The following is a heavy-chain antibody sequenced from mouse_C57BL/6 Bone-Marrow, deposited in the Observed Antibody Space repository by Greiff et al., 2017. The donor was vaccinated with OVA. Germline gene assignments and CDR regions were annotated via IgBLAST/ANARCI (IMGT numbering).Heavy chain of an antibody. CDR2: IDPSDSET. D-gene: IGHD2-4*01. V-gene: IGHV1-52*01. CDR1: GYTFTSYW. J-gene: IGHJ3*01. Sequence: VQLQQPGAELVRPGSSVKLSCKASGYTFTSYWMHWVKQRPIQGLEWIGNIDPSDSETHYNQKFKDKATLTVDKSSCTADMQLSSLTSEDSAVYDGARVPIYYEYLAWFAYWGQGTLVTVSA. CDR3: ARVPIYYEYLAWFAY.